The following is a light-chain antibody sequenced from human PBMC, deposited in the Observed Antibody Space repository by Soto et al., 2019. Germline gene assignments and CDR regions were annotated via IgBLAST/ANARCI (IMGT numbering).Light chain of an antibody. Sequence: DIQMTPSPSSLSASVGDRVTITCRTSQTITTSLNWYQHKPGKGPKLLIYGASTLQSGVPSRFSGSGSGTDFTLTISSLQPEDVATYYCQQSNSIPPWTFGQGTKVDIK. CDR1: QTITTS. V-gene: IGKV1-39*01. J-gene: IGKJ1*01. CDR3: QQSNSIPPWT. CDR2: GAS.